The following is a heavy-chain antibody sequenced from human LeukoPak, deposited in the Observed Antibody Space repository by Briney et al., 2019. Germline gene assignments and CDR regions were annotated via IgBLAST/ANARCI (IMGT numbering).Heavy chain of an antibody. CDR1: GGTFSSYA. D-gene: IGHD6-6*01. Sequence: SVKVSCKASGGTFSSYAISWVRQAPGQRLEWMGGIIPIFGTANYAQKFQGRVTITTDESTSTAYMELSSLRSEDTAVYYCAIVEGYSSSSAGSTSRYYYYYYYMDVWGKGTTVTVSS. V-gene: IGHV1-69*05. CDR3: AIVEGYSSSSAGSTSRYYYYYYYMDV. J-gene: IGHJ6*03. CDR2: IIPIFGTA.